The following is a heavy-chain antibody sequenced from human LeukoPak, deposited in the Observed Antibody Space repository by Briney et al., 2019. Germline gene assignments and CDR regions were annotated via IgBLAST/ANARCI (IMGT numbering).Heavy chain of an antibody. D-gene: IGHD5-12*01. CDR2: INPNSGAT. V-gene: IGHV1-2*02. CDR1: GYTFTAYY. CDR3: TREAYSLPDY. J-gene: IGHJ4*02. Sequence: ASVKVSFKASGYTFTAYYMQWMRQAPGQGPEWMGWINPNSGATKYAQKFQGRVTLTRDTSVSTAYMELSSLRPDDTAVYYCTREAYSLPDYWGQGTLVTVSS.